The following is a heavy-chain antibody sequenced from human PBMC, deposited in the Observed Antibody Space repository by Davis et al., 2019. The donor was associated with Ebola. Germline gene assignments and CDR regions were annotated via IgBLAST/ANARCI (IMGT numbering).Heavy chain of an antibody. CDR1: GGSISSSSYY. Sequence: MPGGSLRLSCTVSGGSISSSSYYWGWIRQPPGKGLEWIGSIYYSGSTYYNPSLKSRVTISVDTSKNQFSLKLSSVTAADTAVYYCARGPPSIAARLFDYWGQGTLVTVSS. CDR3: ARGPPSIAARLFDY. CDR2: IYYSGST. J-gene: IGHJ4*02. D-gene: IGHD6-6*01. V-gene: IGHV4-39*01.